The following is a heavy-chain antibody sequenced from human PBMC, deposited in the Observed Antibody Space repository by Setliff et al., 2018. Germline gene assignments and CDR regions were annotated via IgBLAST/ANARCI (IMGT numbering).Heavy chain of an antibody. V-gene: IGHV4-59*03. CDR3: AGSQGSGGYYSNSPYYFHY. D-gene: IGHD3-10*01. CDR2: VYYTGDT. J-gene: IGHJ4*02. CDR1: GGSISSYY. Sequence: PSETLSLTCTVSGGSISSYYWSWIRQPPGKELEWMAYVYYTGDTYYNPSLKSRISISIDTSKNQFSLNLISVTAADTAVYHCAGSQGSGGYYSNSPYYFHYWGQGTLVTVSS.